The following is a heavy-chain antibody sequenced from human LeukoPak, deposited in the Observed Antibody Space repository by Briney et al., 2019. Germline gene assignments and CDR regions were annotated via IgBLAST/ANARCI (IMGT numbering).Heavy chain of an antibody. J-gene: IGHJ5*02. V-gene: IGHV4-31*11. Sequence: SETLSLTCAVYGGSFSGYYWSWIRQHPGKGLEWIGYIYYSGSTYYNPSLKSRVTISVDTSKNQFSLKLSSVTAADTATYYCARDRSIVDHWFDPWGQGTLVTVSS. CDR3: ARDRSIVDHWFDP. CDR2: IYYSGST. CDR1: GGSFSGYY. D-gene: IGHD2-15*01.